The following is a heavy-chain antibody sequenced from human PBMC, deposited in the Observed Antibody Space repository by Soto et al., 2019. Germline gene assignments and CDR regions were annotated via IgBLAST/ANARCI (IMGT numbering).Heavy chain of an antibody. CDR1: GFTFTTYS. CDR2: ISNTGSTI. J-gene: IGHJ4*02. CDR3: ARGTMTAVSKTDS. D-gene: IGHD4-17*01. Sequence: EVQLVESGGGLVQPGGSLRLSCAASGFTFTTYSMNWVRLAPGKGLEWLSYISNTGSTIYYADSVKGRFTICRDNAKNSFYLQMSGLRVEDTAVYYCARGTMTAVSKTDSWGQGALVTVSS. V-gene: IGHV3-48*01.